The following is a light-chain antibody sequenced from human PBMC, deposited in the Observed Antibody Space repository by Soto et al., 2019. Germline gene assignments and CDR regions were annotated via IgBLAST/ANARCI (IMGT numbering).Light chain of an antibody. CDR2: AAS. CDR3: QQSYTTPLT. Sequence: DIQMTQSPYSLSASVGDRVTITCRASQSISSYLNWYQQKPGKAPELLIYAASSLQSGVPSRFSGSGSGTDFTLTISSLQPEDFATYYCQQSYTTPLTFGVGTKVEIK. J-gene: IGKJ4*01. CDR1: QSISSY. V-gene: IGKV1-39*01.